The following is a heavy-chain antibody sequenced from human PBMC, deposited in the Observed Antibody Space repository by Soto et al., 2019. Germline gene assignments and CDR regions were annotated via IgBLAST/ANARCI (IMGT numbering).Heavy chain of an antibody. J-gene: IGHJ4*02. V-gene: IGHV1-46*03. CDR2: INPSGGST. CDR1: GYTFTSYY. Sequence: ASVKVSCKASGYTFTSYYMHWVRQAPGQGLEWMGIINPSGGSTSYAQKFQGRVTMTRDTSTSTVYMELSSLRSEDTAVYYCARVREYYDFWGGYQHFDYWGQGTLVTVSS. CDR3: ARVREYYDFWGGYQHFDY. D-gene: IGHD3-3*01.